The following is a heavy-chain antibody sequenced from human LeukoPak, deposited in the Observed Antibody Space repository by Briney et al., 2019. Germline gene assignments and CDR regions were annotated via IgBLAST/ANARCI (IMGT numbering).Heavy chain of an antibody. V-gene: IGHV3-7*01. CDR3: ARASPGKGGAFDI. Sequence: GGSLRLSCAASGFTFSSYWMSWVRQAPGKGLEWVANIRQDGSEKYYVDSVKGRFTISRDNAKNSLYRQMNSLRAEDTAVYYCARASPGKGGAFDIWGQGTMVTVSS. CDR2: IRQDGSEK. J-gene: IGHJ3*02. CDR1: GFTFSSYW. D-gene: IGHD2-15*01.